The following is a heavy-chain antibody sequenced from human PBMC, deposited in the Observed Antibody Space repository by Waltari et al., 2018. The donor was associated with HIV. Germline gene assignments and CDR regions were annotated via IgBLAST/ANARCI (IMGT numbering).Heavy chain of an antibody. J-gene: IGHJ6*02. CDR1: GYSISSGYY. Sequence: QVQLQESGPGLVKPSETLSLPCAVSGYSISSGYYWGWIRQPPGQGLEGIGSIHHSGSTDYHPSLTSRVTISVDTSKNQFSLKLSSVTAADTAVYYCARHTYGSGSYHDYYYGMDVWGQGTTVTVSS. CDR2: IHHSGST. V-gene: IGHV4-38-2*01. D-gene: IGHD3-10*01. CDR3: ARHTYGSGSYHDYYYGMDV.